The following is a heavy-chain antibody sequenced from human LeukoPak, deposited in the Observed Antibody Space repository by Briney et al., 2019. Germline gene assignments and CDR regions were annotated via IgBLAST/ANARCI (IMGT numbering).Heavy chain of an antibody. J-gene: IGHJ6*03. CDR3: ARDNYGDYYQSYYYYMDV. CDR1: GGSISSYY. D-gene: IGHD4-17*01. Sequence: SETLSLTCTVSGGSISSYYWSWIRQPAGKGLEWVGRIYTSGSTNYNPSLKSRVTMSVDTSKNQFSLKLSSVTAADTAVYYCARDNYGDYYQSYYYYMDVWGKGTTVTVSS. V-gene: IGHV4-4*07. CDR2: IYTSGST.